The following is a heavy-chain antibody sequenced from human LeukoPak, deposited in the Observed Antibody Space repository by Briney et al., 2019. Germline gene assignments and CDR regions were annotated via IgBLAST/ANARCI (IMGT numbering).Heavy chain of an antibody. J-gene: IGHJ1*01. Sequence: SETLSLTCAVYGGSFSAYYWSWIRQPPGKGLEWIGEINHSGSTNYNPSLKSRVTISVDTSKNQFSLKLSSVTAADTAMYYCVKDGAAAGYTIEYFQHWGQGTLVTVSS. V-gene: IGHV4-34*01. CDR1: GGSFSAYY. CDR3: VKDGAAAGYTIEYFQH. CDR2: INHSGST. D-gene: IGHD6-13*01.